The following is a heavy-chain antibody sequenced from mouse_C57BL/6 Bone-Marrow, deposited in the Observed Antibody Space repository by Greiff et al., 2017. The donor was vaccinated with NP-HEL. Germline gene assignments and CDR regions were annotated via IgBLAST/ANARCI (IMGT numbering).Heavy chain of an antibody. CDR1: GFTFSSYG. CDR3: AKRPMITKDYAMDY. Sequence: EVQGVESGGDLVKPGGSLKLSCAASGFTFSSYGMSWVRQTPDKRLEWVATISSGGSYTSYPDSVKGRFTISRDNAKNTLYLQMSSLKSEDTAMYYCAKRPMITKDYAMDYWGQGTSVTVSS. D-gene: IGHD2-4*01. J-gene: IGHJ4*01. V-gene: IGHV5-6*01. CDR2: ISSGGSYT.